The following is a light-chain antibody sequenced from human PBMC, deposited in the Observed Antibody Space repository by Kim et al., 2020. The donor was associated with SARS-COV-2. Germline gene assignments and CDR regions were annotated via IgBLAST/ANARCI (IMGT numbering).Light chain of an antibody. CDR1: SGDVGGYNS. Sequence: GQSITISCTGTSGDVGGYNSVSWYQQHPGTAPKLMIHDVSNRPSGVSNRFSGSKSGNTASLTISGLQAEAEADYYCSSYAGSSTYVFGSGTKVTVL. J-gene: IGLJ1*01. CDR2: DVS. CDR3: SSYAGSSTYV. V-gene: IGLV2-14*03.